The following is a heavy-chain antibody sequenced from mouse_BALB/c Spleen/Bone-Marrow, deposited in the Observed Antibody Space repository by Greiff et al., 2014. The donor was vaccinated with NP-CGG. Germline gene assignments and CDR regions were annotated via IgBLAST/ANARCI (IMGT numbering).Heavy chain of an antibody. Sequence: EVQLQESGAELVKPGASVKLSSTASGFNIKDTYMHWVKQRPEQGLEWIGRIDPANGNTKYDPKFQGKATITADTSSNTAYLQLSSLTSEDTAVYYCARPIFLWGQGTSVTVSS. CDR1: GFNIKDTY. CDR3: ARPIFL. J-gene: IGHJ4*01. CDR2: IDPANGNT. V-gene: IGHV14-3*02.